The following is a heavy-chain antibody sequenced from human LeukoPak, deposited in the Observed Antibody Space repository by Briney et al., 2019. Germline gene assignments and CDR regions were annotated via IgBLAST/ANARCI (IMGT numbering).Heavy chain of an antibody. CDR2: FSGRGDST. V-gene: IGHV3-23*01. CDR1: GFTFSRHA. D-gene: IGHD3-22*01. J-gene: IGHJ4*02. CDR3: AKSGYYDSRGYYYPYFDY. Sequence: GGSLRLSCAVAGFTFSRHAMSWVRQAPGKGLEWVSGFSGRGDSTHYADSVEGGFTISRDNSKNTLYLQMNSLRAEDTAVYYCAKSGYYDSRGYYYPYFDYWGQGTLVTVSS.